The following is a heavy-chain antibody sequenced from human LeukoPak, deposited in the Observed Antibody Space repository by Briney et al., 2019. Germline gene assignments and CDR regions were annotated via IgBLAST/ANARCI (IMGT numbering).Heavy chain of an antibody. CDR1: GFIFSSYW. CDR3: ARDEAYSSSWYDAFDI. J-gene: IGHJ3*02. D-gene: IGHD6-13*01. V-gene: IGHV3-7*01. CDR2: IKQDGSEK. Sequence: GGSLRLSCAASGFIFSSYWMSWVRQAPGKGLEWVANIKQDGSEKYYVDSVKGRFTISRDNAKNSLYLQMNSLRAEDTAVYYCARDEAYSSSWYDAFDIWGQGTMVTVSS.